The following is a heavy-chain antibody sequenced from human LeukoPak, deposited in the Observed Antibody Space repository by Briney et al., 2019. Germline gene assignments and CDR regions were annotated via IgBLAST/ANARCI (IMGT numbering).Heavy chain of an antibody. Sequence: SETLSLTCTVSGGSISSTSYYWGWIRQPPGKGREWIGSISYSGSTYYNPSLKSRVTISVDTSNSQFSLKLNSVTAADTAVYYFARLRGYSYAGDYWGQGTPVTVSS. D-gene: IGHD5-18*01. J-gene: IGHJ4*02. CDR3: ARLRGYSYAGDY. CDR2: ISYSGST. CDR1: GGSISSTSYY. V-gene: IGHV4-39*01.